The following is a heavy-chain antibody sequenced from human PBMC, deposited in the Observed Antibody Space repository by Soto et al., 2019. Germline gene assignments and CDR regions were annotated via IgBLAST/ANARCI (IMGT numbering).Heavy chain of an antibody. V-gene: IGHV3-48*02. D-gene: IGHD2-15*01. J-gene: IGHJ5*02. CDR3: ARGDRFRCSGDRCFSDGLFLS. Sequence: EVQLVESGGGLVQRGGSLRLSCAASGFTFGIYSMNWVRQAPGKGLEWISYINGSSSTMYYADSVKGRFIIPRDNVDNSLYLQMNSLRDADTAVYYCARGDRFRCSGDRCFSDGLFLSWGQGTLVTVSS. CDR1: GFTFGIYS. CDR2: INGSSSTM.